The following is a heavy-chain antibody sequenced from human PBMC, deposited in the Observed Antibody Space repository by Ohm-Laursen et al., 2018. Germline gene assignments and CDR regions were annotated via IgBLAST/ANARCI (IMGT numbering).Heavy chain of an antibody. V-gene: IGHV1-2*02. CDR2: INPNSGGT. Sequence: GSSVKVSCKASEYTFTDYNIHWVRQAPGQGLEWMGWINPNSGGTNYAQNFQGRVTMTRDTSISTAYMELSRLRDDDTAVYYCARGNAFGYWGQGTLVTVSS. CDR3: ARGNAFGY. CDR1: EYTFTDYN. J-gene: IGHJ4*02. D-gene: IGHD3-10*01.